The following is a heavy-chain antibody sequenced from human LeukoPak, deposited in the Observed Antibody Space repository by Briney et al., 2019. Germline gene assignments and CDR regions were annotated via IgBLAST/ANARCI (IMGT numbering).Heavy chain of an antibody. CDR3: ATMVQGVHTYFGS. D-gene: IGHD3-10*01. Sequence: SETLSLTCTVSGGSISSYYWSWIRQSPGKGLEWIGYIYSSGSTNYNPSLKSRVTISVDTSKNQFSLKLSSVTAAGTAVYYCATMVQGVHTYFGSWGQGNLVAVSS. V-gene: IGHV4-59*01. CDR1: GGSISSYY. J-gene: IGHJ4*02. CDR2: IYSSGST.